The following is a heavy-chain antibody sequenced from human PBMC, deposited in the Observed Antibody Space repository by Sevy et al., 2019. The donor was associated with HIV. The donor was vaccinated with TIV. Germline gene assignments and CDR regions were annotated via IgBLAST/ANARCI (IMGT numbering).Heavy chain of an antibody. CDR1: GFTFSSYA. CDR3: AKGRGMTTVVTGGEAFDI. V-gene: IGHV3-23*01. J-gene: IGHJ3*02. Sequence: GGSLRLSCAASGFTFSSYAMSWVRQAPGKGLEWVSAISGSGGSTYYADSVKGRFTISRDNSKNTLYLQMNSLRAEDTAVYYCAKGRGMTTVVTGGEAFDIWGQWTMVTVSS. D-gene: IGHD4-17*01. CDR2: ISGSGGST.